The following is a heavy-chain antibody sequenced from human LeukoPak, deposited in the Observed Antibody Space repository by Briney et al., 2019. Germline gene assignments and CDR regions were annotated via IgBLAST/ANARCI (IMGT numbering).Heavy chain of an antibody. D-gene: IGHD1-26*01. J-gene: IGHJ6*04. Sequence: GGSLRLSCAASGFTFSDYDMSWIRQAPGKGLEWVSDISNSGTIIYYGDSVKGRFTISRDNAKNSLYLQMNSLRAEDTAVYYCARHRYSARYPHDVCRKGTTVTVSS. CDR1: GFTFSDYD. CDR2: ISNSGTII. CDR3: ARHRYSARYPHDV. V-gene: IGHV3-11*04.